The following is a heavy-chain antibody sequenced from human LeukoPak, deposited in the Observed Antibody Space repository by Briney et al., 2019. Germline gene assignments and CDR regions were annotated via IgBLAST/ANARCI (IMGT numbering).Heavy chain of an antibody. J-gene: IGHJ4*02. CDR2: IFSNDEK. CDR1: GFSLSNARVG. V-gene: IGHV2-26*01. CDR3: ARITLGGYFDY. D-gene: IGHD3-16*01. Sequence: SGPTLVNPTETLTLTCTVSGFSLSNARVGVSWIRQPPGKALEWLAYIFSNDEKSYSTSLKSGLTISKDTSTSQVVLTMTNMDPVDTATYYCARITLGGYFDYWGQGTLVTVSS.